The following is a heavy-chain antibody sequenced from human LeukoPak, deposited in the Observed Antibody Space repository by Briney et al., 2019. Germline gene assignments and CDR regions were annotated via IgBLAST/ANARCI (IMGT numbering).Heavy chain of an antibody. V-gene: IGHV1-24*01. CDR1: GYTLTELS. CDR2: FDPEDGET. CDR3: ATAAKGYSYGFFDY. D-gene: IGHD5-18*01. J-gene: IGHJ4*01. Sequence: ASVKVSCKVSGYTLTELSMHWVRQAPGKGLEWMGGFDPEDGETIYAQKFQGRVTMTEDTSTDTAYMELSSLRSEDTAVYYCATAAKGYSYGFFDYWGQEPWSPSPQ.